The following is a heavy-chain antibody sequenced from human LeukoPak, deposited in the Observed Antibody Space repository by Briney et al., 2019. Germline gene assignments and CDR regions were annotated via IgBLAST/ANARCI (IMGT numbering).Heavy chain of an antibody. CDR1: GFTFGDYA. CDR2: IRSKAYGGTT. V-gene: IGHV3-49*03. D-gene: IGHD2-15*01. J-gene: IGHJ6*03. Sequence: GGSLRLSCTASGFTFGDYAMSWFRQAPGKGLEWVGFIRSKAYGGTTEYAASVKGRFTISRDDSKSIAYLQMNSLKTEDTAVYYCTRECMDCSGGSWGYYYYYMDVWGKGTTVTVSS. CDR3: TRECMDCSGGSWGYYYYYMDV.